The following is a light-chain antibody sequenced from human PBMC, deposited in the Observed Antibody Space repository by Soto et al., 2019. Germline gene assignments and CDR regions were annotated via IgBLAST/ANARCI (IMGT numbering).Light chain of an antibody. V-gene: IGKV3-20*01. J-gene: IGKJ1*01. CDR3: QQSGSSPRT. Sequence: EIVLTQSPGTLSLSPGERATLSCRASQSVSSSFLAWYQQKPGQAPRLLIYGASSRATGIPDRSSGRASGADFTVSISSPEPEVFVVYYCQQSGSSPRTFGQGTKGEIK. CDR2: GAS. CDR1: QSVSSSF.